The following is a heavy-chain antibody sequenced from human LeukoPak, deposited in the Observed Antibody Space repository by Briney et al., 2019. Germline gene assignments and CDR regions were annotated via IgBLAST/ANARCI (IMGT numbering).Heavy chain of an antibody. CDR3: ARDGPSLEMATTVGNFGY. D-gene: IGHD5-24*01. Sequence: PGGSLRLSCAASGFPFSSYSMNWVRQAPGKGLEGVSSISSSSSYIYYADSVKGRFTISRDNAKDSLYLQMNSLRAEDTAVYYCARDGPSLEMATTVGNFGYWGEGTLVTVSS. CDR1: GFPFSSYS. V-gene: IGHV3-21*01. CDR2: ISSSSSYI. J-gene: IGHJ4*02.